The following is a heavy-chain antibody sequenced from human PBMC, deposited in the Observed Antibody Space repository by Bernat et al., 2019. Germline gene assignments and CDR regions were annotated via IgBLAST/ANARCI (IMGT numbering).Heavy chain of an antibody. J-gene: IGHJ6*03. V-gene: IGHV3-21*01. CDR2: ISSSSSYI. D-gene: IGHD6-6*01. CDR3: ASARGEFRRYSSSLPEPYYYMDV. Sequence: EVQLVETGGGLIQPGGSLRLSCAASGFTVSSNYMSWVRQAPGKGLEWVSYISSSSSYIYYADSVKGRFTISRDNAKNSLYLQMNSLRAEDTAVYYCASARGEFRRYSSSLPEPYYYMDVWGKGTTVTVSS. CDR1: GFTVSSNY.